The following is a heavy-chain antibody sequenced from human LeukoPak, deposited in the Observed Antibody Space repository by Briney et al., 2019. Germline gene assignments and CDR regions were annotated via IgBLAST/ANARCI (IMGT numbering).Heavy chain of an antibody. CDR1: GFTFSNYV. CDR2: ISISSSYI. CDR3: AELGITMIGGV. Sequence: SGGSLRLSCAASGFTFSNYVMNWVRQAPGKGLEWVSSISISSSYIYYADSVKGRFTISRDNAKNSLYLQMNSLRAEDTAVYYCAELGITMIGGVWGKGTTVTISS. V-gene: IGHV3-21*01. J-gene: IGHJ6*04. D-gene: IGHD3-10*02.